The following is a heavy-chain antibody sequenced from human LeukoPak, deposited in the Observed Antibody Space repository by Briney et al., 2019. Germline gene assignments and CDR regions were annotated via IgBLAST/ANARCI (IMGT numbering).Heavy chain of an antibody. D-gene: IGHD3-3*01. CDR1: GGTFSSYA. J-gene: IGHJ6*03. V-gene: IGHV1-69*13. Sequence: ASVKVSCKASGGTFSSYAISWVRQAPGQGLEWMGGIIPIFGTANYAQKFQGRVTITADESTSTAYMELSSLRSEDTAVYYCARDRTIFGVVNHYYMDVWGKGTTVTVSS. CDR3: ARDRTIFGVVNHYYMDV. CDR2: IIPIFGTA.